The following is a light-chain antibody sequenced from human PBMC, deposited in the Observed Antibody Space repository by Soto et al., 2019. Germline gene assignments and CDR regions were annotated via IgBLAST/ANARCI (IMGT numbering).Light chain of an antibody. CDR1: QSISSW. CDR2: DAS. V-gene: IGKV1-5*01. Sequence: DIQMTQSPSTLSASVGDRVTITCRASQSISSWLAWYQQKPGKAPKLLIYDASSLESGVPSRFSGSASGKEFACALSSLQPSSFATYYCQQYNSYPLTFVGGTKVEIK. J-gene: IGKJ4*01. CDR3: QQYNSYPLT.